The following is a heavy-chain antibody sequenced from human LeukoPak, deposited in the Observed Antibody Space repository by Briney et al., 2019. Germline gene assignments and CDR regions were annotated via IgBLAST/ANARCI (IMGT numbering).Heavy chain of an antibody. J-gene: IGHJ4*02. V-gene: IGHV5-51*01. CDR3: ARSRTYSTSSFYFDS. Sequence: GESPKISCKASGYSFTTYYIGWVRQMPGKGLEWVGIIYPGDSDTRYSPSFQGQVTISADKSISTAYLQWSSLKASDTAIYYCARSRTYSTSSFYFDSWGQGTLVTVSS. CDR1: GYSFTTYY. CDR2: IYPGDSDT. D-gene: IGHD6-6*01.